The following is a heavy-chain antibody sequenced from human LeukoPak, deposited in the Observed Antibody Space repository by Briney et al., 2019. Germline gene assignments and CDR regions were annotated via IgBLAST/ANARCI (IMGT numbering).Heavy chain of an antibody. D-gene: IGHD2-21*01. CDR1: GYTFTNYD. CDR2: MNPNSGST. CDR3: ATYAAVIRDAFDI. J-gene: IGHJ3*02. Sequence: ASVKASCKASGYTFTNYDITWVRQATGQGLEWMGWMNPNSGSTGYAQKFQGRVTMTRNTSISTAYMELSSLRSDDTAVYYCATYAAVIRDAFDIWGQGTMVTVSS. V-gene: IGHV1-8*01.